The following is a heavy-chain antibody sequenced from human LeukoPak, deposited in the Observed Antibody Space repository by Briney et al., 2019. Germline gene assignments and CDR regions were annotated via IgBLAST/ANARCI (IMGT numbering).Heavy chain of an antibody. CDR3: ARDRAGDSFDI. V-gene: IGHV4-61*02. Sequence: PSETLSLTCTVSGASISSGNYYWTWIRPPAGKGLEWIGRIHTSGSTNYNPSLKSRVAISIDTSKNQFSLNLNSVTAAETAIYYCARDRAGDSFDIWGQGAMVTVSA. D-gene: IGHD7-27*01. J-gene: IGHJ3*02. CDR2: IHTSGST. CDR1: GASISSGNYY.